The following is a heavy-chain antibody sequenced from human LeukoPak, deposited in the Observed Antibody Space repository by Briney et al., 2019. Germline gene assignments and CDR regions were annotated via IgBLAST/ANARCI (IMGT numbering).Heavy chain of an antibody. CDR3: ARGHDILTGYGPLSFDP. D-gene: IGHD3-9*01. V-gene: IGHV3-7*01. Sequence: GGSLRLSCAASGFTFSSYWISWVRQAPGKGLEWVANIKQDGSEKYYVDSVKGRFTISRDNAKNSLYLQMNSLTAEDSAVYYCARGHDILTGYGPLSFDPWGQGTLVTVSS. J-gene: IGHJ5*02. CDR2: IKQDGSEK. CDR1: GFTFSSYW.